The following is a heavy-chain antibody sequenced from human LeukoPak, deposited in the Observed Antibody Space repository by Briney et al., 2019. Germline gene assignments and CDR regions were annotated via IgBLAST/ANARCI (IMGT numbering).Heavy chain of an antibody. V-gene: IGHV4-4*07. CDR3: ARDSRGYYFDY. Sequence: ETLSLTCTVSGGSISSYYWSWIRQPAGKGLGWIGRIYTSGSTNYNPSLKSRVTMSVDTSKNQFSLKLSSVTAADTAVYYCARDSRGYYFDYWGQGTLVTVSS. CDR2: IYTSGST. J-gene: IGHJ4*02. CDR1: GGSISSYY. D-gene: IGHD3-22*01.